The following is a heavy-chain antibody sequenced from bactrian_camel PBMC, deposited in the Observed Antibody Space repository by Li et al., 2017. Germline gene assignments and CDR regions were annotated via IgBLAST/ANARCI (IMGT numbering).Heavy chain of an antibody. CDR2: INPDDNAP. D-gene: IGHD2*01. CDR3: ATTTLDGSWFQSF. CDR1: GFIFSKYW. J-gene: IGHJ4*01. V-gene: IGHV3S26*01. Sequence: QLVESGGGLVQPGGSLRLSCTVSGFIFSKYWMNWVRQAPGKGLEWLSTINPDDNAPSYADSVKDRFTISRDNAKNALYLQMNSLKTEDAAVYYCATTTLDGSWFQSFWGQGTQVTVS.